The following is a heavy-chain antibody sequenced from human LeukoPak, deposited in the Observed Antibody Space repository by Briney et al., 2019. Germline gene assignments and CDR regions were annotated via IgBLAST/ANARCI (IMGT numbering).Heavy chain of an antibody. D-gene: IGHD3-22*01. CDR1: GFTFDDYA. Sequence: PGGSLRLSCAASGFTFDDYAMHWVRQAPGKGLEWVSGISWNSGSIGYADSVKGGFTISRDNAKNSLYLQMNSLRAEDMALYYCAKGRYYYDSSGYDYWGQGTLVTVSS. V-gene: IGHV3-9*03. CDR2: ISWNSGSI. J-gene: IGHJ4*02. CDR3: AKGRYYYDSSGYDY.